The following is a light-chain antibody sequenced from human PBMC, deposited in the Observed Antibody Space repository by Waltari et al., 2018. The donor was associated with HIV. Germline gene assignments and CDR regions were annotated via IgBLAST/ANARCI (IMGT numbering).Light chain of an antibody. CDR3: QTWGTGIQV. J-gene: IGLJ3*02. CDR2: VNGDGSH. Sequence: QVVLTQSPFASASLGASVKLTCTLSSGHRSYAIAWHQQQSEKGPRYLMKVNGDGSHIKGDGIPDRFSGSSSGAERYLTISSRQFEDEADYYCQTWGTGIQVFGGGTKLTVL. CDR1: SGHRSYA. V-gene: IGLV4-69*02.